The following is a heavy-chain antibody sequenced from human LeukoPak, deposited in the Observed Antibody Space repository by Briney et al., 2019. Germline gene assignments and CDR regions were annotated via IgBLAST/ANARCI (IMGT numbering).Heavy chain of an antibody. J-gene: IGHJ5*02. Sequence: PGGSLRLSCAASGFTFSSYAMSWVRQAPGEGLEYVAAISGSGDSTYHADSVKGRFTISRDNSKYTLNLQMNSLRAEDTAVYYCAKEKVATSFSAWGQGTLVTVSS. CDR3: AKEKVATSFSA. CDR1: GFTFSSYA. CDR2: ISGSGDST. V-gene: IGHV3-23*01. D-gene: IGHD5-12*01.